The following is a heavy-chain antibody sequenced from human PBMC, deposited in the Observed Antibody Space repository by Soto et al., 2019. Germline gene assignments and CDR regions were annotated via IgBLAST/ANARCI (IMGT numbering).Heavy chain of an antibody. Sequence: GGSLRLSCAASGFTFNNYGMHWVRQAPGKGLEWVAVIWYDGSNKYYADSVKGRFTISRDNSKNTLYLQMNSLRAEDTAVYYCAREFDRASYYDFWSGYWPNYYYYGMDVWGQGTTVTVSS. CDR1: GFTFNNYG. D-gene: IGHD3-3*01. CDR3: AREFDRASYYDFWSGYWPNYYYYGMDV. CDR2: IWYDGSNK. V-gene: IGHV3-33*01. J-gene: IGHJ6*02.